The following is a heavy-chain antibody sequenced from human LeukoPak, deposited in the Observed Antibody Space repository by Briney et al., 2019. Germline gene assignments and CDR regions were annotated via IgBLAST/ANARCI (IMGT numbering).Heavy chain of an antibody. CDR2: IIPIFGTA. CDR1: GGTFSSYA. CDR3: VGGYTVTTFDY. V-gene: IGHV1-69*06. Sequence: SVKVSCKASGGTFSSYAISWVRQAPGQGLEWMGGIIPIFGTANYAQKFQGRVTITADKSTSTAYMELSSLRSEDTAVYYCVGGYTVTTFDYWGQGTLVTVSS. D-gene: IGHD4-17*01. J-gene: IGHJ4*02.